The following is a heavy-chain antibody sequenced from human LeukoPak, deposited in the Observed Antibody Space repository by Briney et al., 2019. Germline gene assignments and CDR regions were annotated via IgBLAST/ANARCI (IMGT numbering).Heavy chain of an antibody. CDR1: GFTFSSYA. J-gene: IGHJ4*02. CDR3: AKDEGGYYYGSTCFDY. CDR2: ISGSGGSA. V-gene: IGHV3-23*01. Sequence: GGSLRLSCAASGFTFSSYAMSWVRQAPGKGLEWVSAISGSGGSAYYADSVKGRFTISRDNSKNTLYLQMNSLRAEDTAVYYCAKDEGGYYYGSTCFDYWGQGTLVTVSS. D-gene: IGHD3-10*01.